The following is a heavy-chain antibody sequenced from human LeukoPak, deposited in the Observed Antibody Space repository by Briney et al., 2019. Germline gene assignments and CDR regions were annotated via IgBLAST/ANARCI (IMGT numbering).Heavy chain of an antibody. V-gene: IGHV4-34*01. D-gene: IGHD3-3*01. CDR3: ARALVWSINYYYGMDV. CDR2: INHSGNA. CDR1: GGSFSGYY. Sequence: PSETLSLTCAVSGGSFSGYYWTWIRQPPGKGLEWIGEINHSGNANYNPSLKSRVTISLDMSENHFSLKLTSVTAADTAVYYCARALVWSINYYYGMDVWGQGTTVTVSS. J-gene: IGHJ6*02.